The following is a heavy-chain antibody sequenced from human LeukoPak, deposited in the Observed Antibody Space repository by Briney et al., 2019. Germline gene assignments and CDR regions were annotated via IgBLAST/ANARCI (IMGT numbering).Heavy chain of an antibody. CDR2: IHPSGML. J-gene: IGHJ6*02. V-gene: IGHV4-39*07. D-gene: IGHD3-10*01. CDR3: ARGVITMVRGVILYYYGMDV. CDR1: GASFNSDDQY. Sequence: SETLSLTCTVSGASFNSDDQYWNWIRQSPGKGLEWIGSIHPSGMLYNNPSLESRVTMSRDTSKNQFSLKLSSVTAADTAVYYCARGVITMVRGVILYYYGMDVWGQGTTVTVSS.